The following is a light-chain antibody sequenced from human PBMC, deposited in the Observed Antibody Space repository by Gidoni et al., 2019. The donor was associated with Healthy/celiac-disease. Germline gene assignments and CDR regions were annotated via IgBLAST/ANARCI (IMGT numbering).Light chain of an antibody. J-gene: IGKJ4*01. CDR3: QQPNRFPLT. Sequence: DIQMTQSPSSMSASVGDRGTITCRASQGISSCLAWYQQKPGQAPKLLIYAASSLPTGVPSRFSGTGSGTDFTLTITSLQPEDFAIYYCQQPNRFPLTFGGGTKVEIK. V-gene: IGKV1-12*01. CDR2: AAS. CDR1: QGISSC.